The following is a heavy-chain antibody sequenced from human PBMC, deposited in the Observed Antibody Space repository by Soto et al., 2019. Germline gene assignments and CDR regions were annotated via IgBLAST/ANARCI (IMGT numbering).Heavy chain of an antibody. J-gene: IGHJ5*02. CDR2: IYPGDSDT. Sequence: GESLKISCKGSGYKFTSYWIGWVRQMPGKGLEWMGIIYPGDSDTRYSPSFQGQVTISVDRSISTAYLQWSSLKASDTAIYYCTRLLILPGNWFDPWGQGTLVIVSS. CDR1: GYKFTSYW. CDR3: TRLLILPGNWFDP. V-gene: IGHV5-51*01.